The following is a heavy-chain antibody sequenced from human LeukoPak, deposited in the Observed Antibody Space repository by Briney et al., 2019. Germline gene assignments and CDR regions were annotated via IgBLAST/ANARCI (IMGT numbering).Heavy chain of an antibody. Sequence: GGSLRLSCAASGFTFNSYAMSWVRQAPGKGLEWVSVISGSGTNTYYADSVKGRLTISRDNSKNTLFLQMNSLRAVDTAVYYCAKDGGWVQYANWGQGTLVTVSS. V-gene: IGHV3-23*01. CDR1: GFTFNSYA. CDR2: ISGSGTNT. CDR3: AKDGGWVQYAN. J-gene: IGHJ4*02. D-gene: IGHD5-24*01.